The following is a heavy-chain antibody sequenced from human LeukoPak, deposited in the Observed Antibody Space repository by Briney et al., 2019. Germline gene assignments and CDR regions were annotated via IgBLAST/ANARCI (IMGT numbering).Heavy chain of an antibody. CDR2: ISGSGGST. CDR3: AKDSYYYDSSGYYDY. Sequence: GGSLRLSCAASGFTFSNYGLNWVRQAPGKGLEWVSAISGSGGSTYYADSVKGRFTISRDNSKNTLYLQMNSLRAEDTAVYYCAKDSYYYDSSGYYDYWGQGTLVTVSS. D-gene: IGHD3-22*01. V-gene: IGHV3-23*01. CDR1: GFTFSNYG. J-gene: IGHJ4*02.